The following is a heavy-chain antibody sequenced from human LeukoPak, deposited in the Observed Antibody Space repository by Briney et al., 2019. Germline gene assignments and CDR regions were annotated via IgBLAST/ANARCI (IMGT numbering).Heavy chain of an antibody. CDR1: GFTFSNYG. CDR2: ISYDGSNK. Sequence: QPGRSLRLSCAASGFTFSNYGMHWVRQAPGKGLEWVAVISYDGSNKYYADSVKGRFTISRDNSKNTLYLQMNSLRAEDTAVYCCAKDSYYYDSSGYYPAYYYYYMDVWGKGTTVTVSS. D-gene: IGHD3-22*01. J-gene: IGHJ6*03. V-gene: IGHV3-30*18. CDR3: AKDSYYYDSSGYYPAYYYYYMDV.